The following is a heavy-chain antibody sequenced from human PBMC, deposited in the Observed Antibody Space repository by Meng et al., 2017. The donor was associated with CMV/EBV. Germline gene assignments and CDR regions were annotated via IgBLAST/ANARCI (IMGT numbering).Heavy chain of an antibody. CDR1: GYTFTGYY. CDR3: ARSYCGGDCPFQH. V-gene: IGHV1-2*02. D-gene: IGHD2-21*01. J-gene: IGHJ1*01. Sequence: ASVKVSCKASGYTFTGYYMHWVRQAPGQGLVWMGWINPNSGGTNYAQKFQGRVTMTRDTSISTAYMELSRLRSDDTAVYYCARSYCGGDCPFQHWGQGTLVTVSS. CDR2: INPNSGGT.